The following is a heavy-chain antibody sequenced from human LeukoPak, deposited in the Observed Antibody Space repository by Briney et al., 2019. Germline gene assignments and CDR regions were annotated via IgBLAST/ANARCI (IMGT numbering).Heavy chain of an antibody. J-gene: IGHJ5*02. V-gene: IGHV4-4*07. D-gene: IGHD2-15*01. CDR3: ARDPYCSGGSCYLNWFDP. CDR1: GGSISSYY. CDR2: IFGIGST. Sequence: SETLSLTCTVSGGSISSYYWSWLRQPAGKGLEWIGRIFGIGSTNYNPSLKSRVTMSVDTSKNQFSLKLSSVTAADTAVYYCARDPYCSGGSCYLNWFDPWGQGALATVSS.